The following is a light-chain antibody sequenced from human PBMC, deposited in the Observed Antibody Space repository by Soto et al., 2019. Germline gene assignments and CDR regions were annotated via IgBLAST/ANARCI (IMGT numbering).Light chain of an antibody. J-gene: IGKJ1*01. CDR1: QGIRND. V-gene: IGKV1-6*01. CDR3: LQDYGYPRT. CDR2: AAS. Sequence: AIQMTQSPSSLSASVGDKVTITCRASQGIRNDLAWYQQKTGKAPKLLIYAASSLQSGVPSRFSGSGSGTDFTLTINSLQPEDFATYYCLQDYGYPRTFGQGTKVEI.